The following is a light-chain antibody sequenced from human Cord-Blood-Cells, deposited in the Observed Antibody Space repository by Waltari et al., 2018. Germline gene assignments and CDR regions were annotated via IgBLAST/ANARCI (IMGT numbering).Light chain of an antibody. V-gene: IGLV2-14*03. CDR3: SSYTSSSTLV. CDR2: DVS. CDR1: SSAVGGYNY. Sequence: QSALTQPASVSGSPGPSITISCTGTSSAVGGYNYVPWYQQHPGKAPNLMIYDVSNRPSGVSNRFSGSKSGNTASLTISGLQAEDEADYYCSSYTSSSTLVFGTGTKVTVL. J-gene: IGLJ1*01.